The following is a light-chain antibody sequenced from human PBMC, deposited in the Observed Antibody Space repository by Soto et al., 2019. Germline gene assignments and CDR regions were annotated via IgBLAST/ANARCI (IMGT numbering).Light chain of an antibody. CDR1: QGMSTY. V-gene: IGKV1-9*01. CDR2: SAS. Sequence: DIQLTQSPSFLSASVGDTVTITCRASQGMSTYLAWYQQKPGKVPKLLIRSASTLQSGVPPRVSGGGSGTQFTLTISTLQPDPSGLYYYQPLTGYQHAFGGGTHVQIK. J-gene: IGKJ4*01. CDR3: QPLTGYQHA.